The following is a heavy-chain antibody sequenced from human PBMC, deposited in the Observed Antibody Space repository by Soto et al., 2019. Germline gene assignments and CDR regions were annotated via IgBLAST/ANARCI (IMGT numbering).Heavy chain of an antibody. CDR3: ARVPGLLVVPAPTGYYGMDV. CDR1: GYTFTSYA. Sequence: ASVKVSCKASGYTFTSYAIHWVRQAPGQRLEWMGWINAGNGNTKYSQKFQGRVTITRDTSASTAYMELSSLRSEDTAVYYCARVPGLLVVPAPTGYYGMDVWGQGTTVTVSS. J-gene: IGHJ6*02. D-gene: IGHD2-2*01. CDR2: INAGNGNT. V-gene: IGHV1-3*01.